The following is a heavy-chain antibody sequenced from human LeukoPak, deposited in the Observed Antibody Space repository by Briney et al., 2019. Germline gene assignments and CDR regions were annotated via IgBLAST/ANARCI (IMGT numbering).Heavy chain of an antibody. Sequence: ASVKVSCKASGYTFTGYYVHWVQQAPGQGLEWMGWINPNSGGTNYAQKFQGRVTMTRDTSISTAYMELSRLRSDDTAVYYCARSSLRYFDWLPNFDYWGQGTLVTVSS. V-gene: IGHV1-2*02. CDR2: INPNSGGT. D-gene: IGHD3-9*01. CDR1: GYTFTGYY. CDR3: ARSSLRYFDWLPNFDY. J-gene: IGHJ4*02.